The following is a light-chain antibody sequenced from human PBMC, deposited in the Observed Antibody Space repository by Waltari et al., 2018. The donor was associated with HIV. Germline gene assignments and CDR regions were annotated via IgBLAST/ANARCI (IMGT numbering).Light chain of an antibody. CDR3: QQTFSALWT. Sequence: DIQMTQSPSSLSASVGDRVTINCRASETINNYLNWYQQKPRKAPKLLIYAASNLQGGVPSRFSGSGSGTNFTLTISSPQPEDSATYYCQQTFSALWTFGQGTKVEI. V-gene: IGKV1-39*01. J-gene: IGKJ1*01. CDR1: ETINNY. CDR2: AAS.